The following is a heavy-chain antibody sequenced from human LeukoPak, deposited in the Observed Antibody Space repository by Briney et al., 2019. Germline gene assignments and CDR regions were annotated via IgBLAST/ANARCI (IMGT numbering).Heavy chain of an antibody. D-gene: IGHD6-13*01. CDR3: ARDRGSRWFGPIDY. V-gene: IGHV3-23*01. Sequence: SGGSLRLSCAASGFTFSDYAMSWVRQAPGKGLEWVSVISGSGGSTYYADSVKGRFTISRDNSKNTLYLQMSSLRDEDTAVYYCARDRGSRWFGPIDYWGQGTLVTVSS. CDR2: ISGSGGST. J-gene: IGHJ4*02. CDR1: GFTFSDYA.